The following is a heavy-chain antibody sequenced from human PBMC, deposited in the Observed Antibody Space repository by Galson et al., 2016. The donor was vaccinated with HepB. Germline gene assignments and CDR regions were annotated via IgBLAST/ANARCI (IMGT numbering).Heavy chain of an antibody. J-gene: IGHJ5*02. V-gene: IGHV1-2*02. Sequence: SVKVSCKASGYTFTGYYMQWVRQAPGQGLEWMGWINPNSGGTNYAQKFQGRVTMTRDTSISTAYMELSRLTSDDTAVYYCAREGTPAAISLYNWFDPWGQGTLVTVSS. CDR1: GYTFTGYY. CDR3: AREGTPAAISLYNWFDP. D-gene: IGHD2-2*01. CDR2: INPNSGGT.